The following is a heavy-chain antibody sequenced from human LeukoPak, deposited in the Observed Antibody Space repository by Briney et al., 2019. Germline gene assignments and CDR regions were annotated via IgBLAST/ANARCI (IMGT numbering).Heavy chain of an antibody. CDR3: AKVFRILNDAFDV. CDR2: ISYDGSNK. CDR1: GFTFSSYG. Sequence: GGSLRLSCAASGFTFSSYGMHWVRQAPGKGLEWVAVISYDGSNKYYADSVKGRFTISRDNSKNTLYLQMNSLRAEDTAVYYCAKVFRILNDAFDVWGQGTMVTVSS. J-gene: IGHJ3*01. V-gene: IGHV3-30*18. D-gene: IGHD2-15*01.